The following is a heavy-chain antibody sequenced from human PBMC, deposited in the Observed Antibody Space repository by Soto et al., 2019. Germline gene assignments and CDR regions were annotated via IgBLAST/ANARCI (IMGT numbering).Heavy chain of an antibody. V-gene: IGHV4-4*02. CDR1: GGSISSINW. CDR3: ARSQGVVSTHGFDP. Sequence: SETLSLTCSVSGGSISSINWWSWVRQTPGKGLEWIGDIYHNGRSNYNPSLKSRVTLSIDKSKNQFFLNLTTVTAADTAVYYCARSQGVVSTHGFDPWGQGTLVTVSS. D-gene: IGHD2-15*01. J-gene: IGHJ5*02. CDR2: IYHNGRS.